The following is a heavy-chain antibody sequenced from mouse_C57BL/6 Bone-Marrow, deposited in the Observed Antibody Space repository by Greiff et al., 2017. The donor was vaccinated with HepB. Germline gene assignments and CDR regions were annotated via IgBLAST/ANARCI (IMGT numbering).Heavy chain of an antibody. J-gene: IGHJ3*01. CDR2: SRNKANDYTT. CDR1: GFTFSDFY. Sequence: EVQLVESGGGLVQSGRSLRLSCATSGFTFSDFYMEWVRQAPGKGLEWIAASRNKANDYTTEYSASVKGRFIVSRDTSQSILYLQMNGLRAEDTAIYYCARDEDDGDSWFAYWGQGTLVTVSA. V-gene: IGHV7-1*01. D-gene: IGHD2-3*01. CDR3: ARDEDDGDSWFAY.